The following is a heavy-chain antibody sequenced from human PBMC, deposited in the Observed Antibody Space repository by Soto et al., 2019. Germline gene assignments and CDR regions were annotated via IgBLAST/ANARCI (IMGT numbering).Heavy chain of an antibody. D-gene: IGHD3-16*01. J-gene: IGHJ3*01. Sequence: QVQLQESGPGLVKPSGTLSLTCGASSGSIFTTNWWSWVRQSPGRGLQWIGDIYHSGSPKYNPSRQSPVSISIDKSKDRFVLNLTSVTAADTAVYYCARKPDVATAKVGGGYVFDVWGQGTMVTVSS. CDR3: ARKPDVATAKVGGGYVFDV. CDR2: IYHSGSP. V-gene: IGHV4-4*02. CDR1: SGSIFTTNW.